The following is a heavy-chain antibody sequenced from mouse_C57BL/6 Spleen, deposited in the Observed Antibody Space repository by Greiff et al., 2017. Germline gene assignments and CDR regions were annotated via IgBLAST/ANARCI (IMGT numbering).Heavy chain of an antibody. D-gene: IGHD1-1*01. CDR3: ARSGFYYGSSYYYAMDY. Sequence: QVQLQQPGAELVMPGASVKLSCKASGYTFTSYWMHWVKQRPGQGLEWIGEIDPSDSYTNYNQKFKGKSTLTVDKSSSTAYMQLSSLTSEDSAVYYCARSGFYYGSSYYYAMDYWGQGTSVTVSS. CDR1: GYTFTSYW. J-gene: IGHJ4*01. CDR2: IDPSDSYT. V-gene: IGHV1-69*01.